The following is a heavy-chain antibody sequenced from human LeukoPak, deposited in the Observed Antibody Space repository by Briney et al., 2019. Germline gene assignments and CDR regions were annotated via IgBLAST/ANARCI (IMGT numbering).Heavy chain of an antibody. J-gene: IGHJ4*02. CDR2: IYYSWST. V-gene: IGHV4-59*01. Sequence: TPSETLSLTCTVSGGSISSYYWSWIRQPPGKGLEWIGYIYYSWSTNYNPSRKSRVTISVDTSKNQFSLKLSSVTAADTAVYTCAGSSSWGPFDYWGQGTLVTVSS. CDR3: AGSSSWGPFDY. D-gene: IGHD6-13*01. CDR1: GGSISSYY.